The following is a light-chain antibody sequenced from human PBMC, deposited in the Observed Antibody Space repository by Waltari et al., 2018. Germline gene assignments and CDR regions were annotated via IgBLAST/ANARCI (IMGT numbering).Light chain of an antibody. J-gene: IGLJ3*02. CDR1: GMDVGYFNS. CDR2: DVT. V-gene: IGLV2-11*01. Sequence: QSALTQPRSVSGSPGQSVTISCAGTGMDVGYFNSVSWYQQHPGKAPKLVIFDVTKRPSGVPDRFSGSKSGTSASLTVSGLQAEDEADYYCCSYAGIWVFGGGTKLTVL. CDR3: CSYAGIWV.